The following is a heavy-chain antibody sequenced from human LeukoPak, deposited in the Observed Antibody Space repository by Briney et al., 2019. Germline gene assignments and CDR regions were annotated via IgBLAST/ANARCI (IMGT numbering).Heavy chain of an antibody. V-gene: IGHV1-46*01. D-gene: IGHD3-22*01. CDR3: ARDLGGYYDSSGPPGY. Sequence: ASVKVSCQASGYTFPIYYMHWVRGAPGQGVERMGIINPSGGSTSYAQKVQGRVTMTKDMSTSTVYMELSSLRSEDTAVYYCARDLGGYYDSSGPPGYWGQGTLVTVSS. CDR2: INPSGGST. J-gene: IGHJ4*02. CDR1: GYTFPIYY.